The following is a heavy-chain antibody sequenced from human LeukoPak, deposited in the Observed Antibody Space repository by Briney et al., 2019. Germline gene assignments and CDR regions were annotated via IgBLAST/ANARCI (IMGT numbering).Heavy chain of an antibody. V-gene: IGHV1-2*06. CDR1: GYTFTVYY. J-gene: IGHJ4*02. D-gene: IGHD7-27*01. Sequence: ASVTVSCKASGYTFTVYYMHWVRQAPGQGLEWMGRINPNSGGTNYAQKFQGRVTMTRDTSISTAYMELSRLRSDDTAVYYCARGLVTGDGSDYWGQGTLVTVSS. CDR2: INPNSGGT. CDR3: ARGLVTGDGSDY.